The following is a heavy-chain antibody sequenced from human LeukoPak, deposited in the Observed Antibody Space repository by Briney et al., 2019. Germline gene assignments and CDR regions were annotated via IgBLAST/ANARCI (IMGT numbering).Heavy chain of an antibody. J-gene: IGHJ4*02. Sequence: QAGGSLRLSCAASGFGFSAYGMHWVRQAPGKGLEWVAVIWSDGSNRYYADSVKGRFTISRDNSKNTLYLQMNSLGAEDTAVYYCARRSYSVYDFDYWGQGTLVTVSS. D-gene: IGHD5/OR15-5a*01. CDR1: GFGFSAYG. CDR3: ARRSYSVYDFDY. V-gene: IGHV3-33*01. CDR2: IWSDGSNR.